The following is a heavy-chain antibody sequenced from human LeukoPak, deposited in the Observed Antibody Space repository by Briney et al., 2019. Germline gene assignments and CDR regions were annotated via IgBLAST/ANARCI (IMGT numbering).Heavy chain of an antibody. V-gene: IGHV4-39*01. J-gene: IGHJ5*02. CDR1: GGSISSNSHY. CDR3: ARQVPSTILFDWFDP. D-gene: IGHD5/OR15-5a*01. Sequence: SETLSLTCTVSGGSISSNSHYWGWIRQPPGEGLEWIGSIYYSGSTYYNPSLKSRVTISVDTSKNQLSLKLSSVTAADTAIYYFARQVPSTILFDWFDPWGQGIVVTVSS. CDR2: IYYSGST.